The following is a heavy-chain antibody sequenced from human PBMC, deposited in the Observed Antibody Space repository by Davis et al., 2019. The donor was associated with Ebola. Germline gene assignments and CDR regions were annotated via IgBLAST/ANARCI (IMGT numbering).Heavy chain of an antibody. CDR2: TSYDGSRN. CDR1: GFSFKTYA. CDR3: AKVGGAVGY. J-gene: IGHJ4*02. Sequence: GESLKISCEASGFSFKTYAMHWVRRAPGKGLEWVALTSYDGSRNFYRDSVKGRFTIARDNSRNTLYLQMNGLRVEDTAMYYCAKVGGAVGYWGQGTLVTVSS. V-gene: IGHV3-30-3*02. D-gene: IGHD3-10*01.